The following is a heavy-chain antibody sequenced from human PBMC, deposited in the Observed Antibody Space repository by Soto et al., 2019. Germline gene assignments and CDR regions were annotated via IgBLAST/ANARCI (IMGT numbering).Heavy chain of an antibody. Sequence: ASVKVSCKTSGYSITNFFIHWVRQAPGQGLEWMGIINPNADTTNYAQKFQGRVTVTRDTSTSTVYMEVRSLRSEDTAVYFCAREFGGSRVFDYWGQGTLVTVSS. CDR2: INPNADTT. CDR1: GYSITNFF. J-gene: IGHJ4*02. D-gene: IGHD1-26*01. CDR3: AREFGGSRVFDY. V-gene: IGHV1-46*01.